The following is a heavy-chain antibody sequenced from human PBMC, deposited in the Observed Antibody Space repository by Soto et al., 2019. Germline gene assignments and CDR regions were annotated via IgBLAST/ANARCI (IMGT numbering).Heavy chain of an antibody. J-gene: IGHJ4*02. CDR3: ARAWGNFDF. CDR1: GFTFSDFY. CDR2: ISASGGSI. D-gene: IGHD3-16*01. Sequence: GGSLRLSCAASGFTFSDFYMNWIRQAPGKGLEWLSSISASGGSIYSADSVKGRFTISRDNDKKSLFLQMNSLRAEDTAVYYCARAWGNFDFWGQGNMVTVSS. V-gene: IGHV3-11*01.